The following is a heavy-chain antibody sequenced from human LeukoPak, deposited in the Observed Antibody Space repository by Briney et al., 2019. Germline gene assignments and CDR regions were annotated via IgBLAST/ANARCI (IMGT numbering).Heavy chain of an antibody. J-gene: IGHJ4*02. CDR1: GYTFTSYG. D-gene: IGHD3-10*01. Sequence: ASVKVSCKASGYTFTSYGISWVRQAPGQGLEWMGWISAYNGNTNYAQKLQGRVTMTTDTSTSTAYMELRSLRSDDAAVYYCGGTMVRGVLTHFDYWGQGTLVTVSS. CDR3: GGTMVRGVLTHFDY. CDR2: ISAYNGNT. V-gene: IGHV1-18*01.